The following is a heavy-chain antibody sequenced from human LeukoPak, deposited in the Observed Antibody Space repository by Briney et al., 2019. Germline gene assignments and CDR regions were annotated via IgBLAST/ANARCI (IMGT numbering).Heavy chain of an antibody. J-gene: IGHJ2*01. D-gene: IGHD3-22*01. CDR2: ISSSSSYI. V-gene: IGHV3-21*01. CDR3: ARDGLDSSATNWYFDL. Sequence: GGSLRLSCAASGFTFSSYSMNWVRQAPGKGLEWVSSISSSSSYIYYADSVKGRFTISRDNAKNSLYLQMTSLRAEDTAVYYCARDGLDSSATNWYFDLWGRGTLVTVSS. CDR1: GFTFSSYS.